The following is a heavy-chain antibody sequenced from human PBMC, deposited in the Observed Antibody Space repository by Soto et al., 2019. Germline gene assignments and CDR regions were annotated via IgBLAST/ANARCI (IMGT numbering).Heavy chain of an antibody. Sequence: LSLTCTVSGGSISSYYWSWIRQPPGKGLEWIGYIYYSGSTNYNPSLKSRVTISVDTPKNQFSLKLSSVTAADTAVYYCARAGGNLGVYYGMDVWGQGTTVTVSS. CDR1: GGSISSYY. J-gene: IGHJ6*02. D-gene: IGHD1-1*01. CDR2: IYYSGST. CDR3: ARAGGNLGVYYGMDV. V-gene: IGHV4-59*01.